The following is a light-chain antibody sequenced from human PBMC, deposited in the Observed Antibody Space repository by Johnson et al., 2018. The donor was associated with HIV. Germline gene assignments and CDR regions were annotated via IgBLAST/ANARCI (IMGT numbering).Light chain of an antibody. Sequence: QSVLTQPPSVSAAPGQKVTISCSGSSSNIGNNYVSWYQQLPGTAPKLLIYENNKRPSGIPDRFSGSQSGTSATLGITGLQTGDEADYYCGTWDNSLSTGGVFGTGTKFTVL. CDR1: SSNIGNNY. J-gene: IGLJ1*01. CDR2: ENN. CDR3: GTWDNSLSTGGV. V-gene: IGLV1-51*02.